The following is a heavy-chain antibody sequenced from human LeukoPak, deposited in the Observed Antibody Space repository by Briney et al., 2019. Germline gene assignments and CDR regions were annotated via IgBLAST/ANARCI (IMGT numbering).Heavy chain of an antibody. J-gene: IGHJ4*02. CDR1: GFTFDHYR. CDR2: ISYDGSTK. Sequence: PGRSLRLSFAASGFTFDHYRMHWVRQAPGKGLEWVSLISYDGSTKYYSDSVKGRFTISRDNSRNTLYLQMSSLRTEDTAVYFCARDLLDCGGPKCSDYGGQGTLVTVSS. D-gene: IGHD2-21*01. V-gene: IGHV3-30*15. CDR3: ARDLLDCGGPKCSDY.